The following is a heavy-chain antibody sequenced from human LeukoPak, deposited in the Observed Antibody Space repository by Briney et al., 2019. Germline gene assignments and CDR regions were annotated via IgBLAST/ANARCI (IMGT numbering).Heavy chain of an antibody. CDR2: ISGSGGST. CDR1: GFTFSSYS. Sequence: GGSLRLFCAASGFTFSSYSMSWVRQASGKGLEWVSAISGSGGSTYYADSVKGRFTISRDNSKNTLYLQMNSLRAEDTAVYYCAKGYSSSWYDYFDCWGQGTLVTVSS. CDR3: AKGYSSSWYDYFDC. V-gene: IGHV3-23*01. J-gene: IGHJ4*02. D-gene: IGHD6-13*01.